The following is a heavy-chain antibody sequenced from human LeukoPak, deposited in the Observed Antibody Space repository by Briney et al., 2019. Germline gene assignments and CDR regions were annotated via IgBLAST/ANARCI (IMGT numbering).Heavy chain of an antibody. Sequence: GGSLRLSCAASGFTFSSYWMSWVRQAPGKGLEWVANIKQDGSEKYYVDSVKGRFTISRDNAKNSLYLQMNSLRAEDTAVYYCARTDSSGYFDYFDYWGQGTLVTVSS. CDR1: GFTFSSYW. V-gene: IGHV3-7*01. CDR3: ARTDSSGYFDYFDY. D-gene: IGHD3-22*01. CDR2: IKQDGSEK. J-gene: IGHJ4*02.